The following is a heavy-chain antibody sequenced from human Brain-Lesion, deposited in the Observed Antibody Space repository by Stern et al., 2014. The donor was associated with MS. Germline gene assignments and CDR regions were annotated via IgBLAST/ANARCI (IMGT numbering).Heavy chain of an antibody. J-gene: IGHJ4*02. Sequence: VQLVESGPGLVKPSGTLSLTCAVSGGSISSSNWWSWVRQSPGKGLEWIGESDHSGSTIYNPSLKSRVTVSVDKSKNRLSLNPWSVTAADTAVYFCARFPASRPHVFDSWGQGTLVTVSS. V-gene: IGHV4-4*02. D-gene: IGHD6-13*01. CDR1: GGSISSSNW. CDR3: ARFPASRPHVFDS. CDR2: SDHSGST.